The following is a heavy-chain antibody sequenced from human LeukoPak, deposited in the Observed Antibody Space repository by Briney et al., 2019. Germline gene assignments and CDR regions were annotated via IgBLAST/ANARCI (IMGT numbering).Heavy chain of an antibody. J-gene: IGHJ4*02. Sequence: SGGSLRLSCAASGFTFSSYSMNWVRQAPGKGLEWVSYISSSSSTIYYADSVKGRFTISRDNSKNTLYLQMNSLRAEDTAVYYCATLTYYSDSWGQGTLVTVSS. CDR3: ATLTYYSDS. V-gene: IGHV3-48*01. D-gene: IGHD1-14*01. CDR2: ISSSSSTI. CDR1: GFTFSSYS.